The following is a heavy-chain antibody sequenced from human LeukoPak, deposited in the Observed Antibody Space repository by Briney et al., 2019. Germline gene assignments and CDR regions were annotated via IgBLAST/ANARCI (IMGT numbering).Heavy chain of an antibody. J-gene: IGHJ3*02. D-gene: IGHD1-26*01. V-gene: IGHV3-74*01. CDR1: GFTFSSYW. CDR2: INSDGSDT. Sequence: GGSLRLSCAASGFTFSSYWIHWVRQAPGKVLVWVSRINSDGSDTSYVDSVKGRFTISRDNAKNTVYLQMSSLRAEDTAVYYCARGGNYLLDAFDTWGQGTMVTVSS. CDR3: ARGGNYLLDAFDT.